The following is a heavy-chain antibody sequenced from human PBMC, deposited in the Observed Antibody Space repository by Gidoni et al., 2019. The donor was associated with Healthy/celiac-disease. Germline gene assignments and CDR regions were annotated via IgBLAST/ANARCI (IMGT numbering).Heavy chain of an antibody. CDR1: GYTFTSYA. CDR2: INAGNGNT. J-gene: IGHJ4*02. Sequence: QVQLVQSGAEVKKPGASVKVSCKASGYTFTSYAMHWVRQAPGQRLEWMGWINAGNGNTKYSQKFQGRVTITRDTSASTAYMELSSLRSEDPAVYYCARSGVVVLAAFFDYWGQGPLVTVSS. V-gene: IGHV1-3*01. D-gene: IGHD2-15*01. CDR3: ARSGVVVLAAFFDY.